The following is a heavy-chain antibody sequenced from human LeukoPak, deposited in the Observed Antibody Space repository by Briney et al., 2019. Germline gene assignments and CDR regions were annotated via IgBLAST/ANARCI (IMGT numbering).Heavy chain of an antibody. CDR3: AREKAQTICSSSSCYIERAFDY. CDR2: IYSGGST. J-gene: IGHJ4*02. CDR1: GLTVSSNY. V-gene: IGHV3-66*01. Sequence: GGSLRLSCAASGLTVSSNYISWVRQAPGKGLEWVSVIYSGGSTYYAGSVKGRFTISRDNSKNTLYLQMNSLGAEDTAVYYCAREKAQTICSSSSCYIERAFDYWGQGTLVTVSS. D-gene: IGHD2-2*02.